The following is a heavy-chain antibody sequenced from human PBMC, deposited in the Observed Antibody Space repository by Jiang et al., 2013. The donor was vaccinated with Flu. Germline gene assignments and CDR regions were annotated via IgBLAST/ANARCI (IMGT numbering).Heavy chain of an antibody. CDR3: ARHLHRNYYDSSGYYDY. J-gene: IGHJ4*02. D-gene: IGHD3-22*01. Sequence: SGAEVKKPGSSVKVSCKASGGTFSSYAISWVRQAPGQGLEWMGGIIPIFGTANYAQKFQGRVTITADESTSTAYMELSSLRSEDTAVYYCARHLHRNYYDSSGYYDYWGQGTLVTVSS. CDR2: IIPIFGTA. CDR1: GGTFSSYA. V-gene: IGHV1-69*01.